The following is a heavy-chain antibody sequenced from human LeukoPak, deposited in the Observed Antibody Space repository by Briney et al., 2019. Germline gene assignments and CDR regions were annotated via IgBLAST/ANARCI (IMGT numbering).Heavy chain of an antibody. D-gene: IGHD5-18*01. Sequence: GGSLRLSCEASGFTLSNFGMHWVRQAPGKGLEWVSSISTSSSYIYYAASVKGRFTISRDNAKNSLYLQMNSLRAEDTAVYYCAKDIRRGYNYGYDQFAYWGLGTLVTVSS. CDR3: AKDIRRGYNYGYDQFAY. J-gene: IGHJ4*02. CDR2: ISTSSSYI. CDR1: GFTLSNFG. V-gene: IGHV3-21*01.